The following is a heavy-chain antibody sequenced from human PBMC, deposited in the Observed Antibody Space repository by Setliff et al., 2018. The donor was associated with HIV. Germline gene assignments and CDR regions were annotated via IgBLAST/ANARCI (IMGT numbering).Heavy chain of an antibody. CDR1: GYTFTGHY. Sequence: ASVKVSCKTFGYTFTGHYVHWVRQAPGQGLEWMGWINPNSGATNYAQKFQGRVTMTRDTSISTAYMELSGLRSDDTAIYYCASSGGYPDYFDYWGQGTLVTVSS. CDR3: ASSGGYPDYFDY. V-gene: IGHV1-2*02. CDR2: INPNSGAT. J-gene: IGHJ4*02. D-gene: IGHD1-26*01.